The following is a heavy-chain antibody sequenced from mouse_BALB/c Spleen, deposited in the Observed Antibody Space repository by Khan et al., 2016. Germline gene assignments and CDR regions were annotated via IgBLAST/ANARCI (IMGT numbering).Heavy chain of an antibody. CDR2: ISSGGSYT. D-gene: IGHD3-3*01. V-gene: IGHV5-9-4*01. CDR3: AGRGDAMDY. Sequence: EVELVESGGGLVKPGGSLKLSCAASGFTFSSYAMSWVRQSPEKRLEWVAEISSGGSYTYYPDTVTGRVTISRDNAKNTLYLEMSSLRSEDTAMYYCAGRGDAMDYWGQGTSVTVSS. CDR1: GFTFSSYA. J-gene: IGHJ4*01.